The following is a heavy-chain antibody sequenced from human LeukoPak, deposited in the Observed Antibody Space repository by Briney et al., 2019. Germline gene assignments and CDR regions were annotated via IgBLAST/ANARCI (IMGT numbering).Heavy chain of an antibody. V-gene: IGHV1-24*01. J-gene: IGHJ4*02. CDR3: AIRTTGSYSKHFDY. CDR1: GYTLTELS. CDR2: FDPEDGET. Sequence: APVKVSCKVSGYTLTELSMHWVRQAPGKGLEWMGGFDPEDGETIYAQKFQGRVTMTEDTSTDTAYMELSSLRSEDTAVYYCAIRTTGSYSKHFDYWGQGTLVTVSS. D-gene: IGHD1-26*01.